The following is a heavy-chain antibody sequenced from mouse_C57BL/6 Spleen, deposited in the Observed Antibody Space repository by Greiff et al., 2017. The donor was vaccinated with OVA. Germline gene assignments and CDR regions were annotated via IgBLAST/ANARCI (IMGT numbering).Heavy chain of an antibody. CDR1: GYTFTSYW. D-gene: IGHD1-1*01. CDR2: INPSSGYT. J-gene: IGHJ1*03. CDR3: AGLTTVVAPYWYFDV. V-gene: IGHV1-7*01. Sequence: QVQLQQSGAELAKPGASVKLSCKASGYTFTSYWMHWVKQRPGPGLEWIGYINPSSGYTKYNQKFKDKATLTADKSSSTAYMQLSSLTYEDSAVYYCAGLTTVVAPYWYFDVWGTGTTVTVSS.